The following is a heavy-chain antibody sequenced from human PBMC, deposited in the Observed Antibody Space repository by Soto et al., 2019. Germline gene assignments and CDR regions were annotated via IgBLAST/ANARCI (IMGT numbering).Heavy chain of an antibody. CDR3: AKGGLVPAAKNYYYYGMDV. CDR2: ISWNSGSI. J-gene: IGHJ6*02. D-gene: IGHD2-2*01. V-gene: IGHV3-9*01. CDR1: GFTFDDYA. Sequence: PGGSLRLSCAASGFTFDDYAMHWVRQAPGKGLEWVSGISWNSGSIGYADSVKGRFTISRDNAKNSLYLQMNSLRAEDTALYYCAKGGLVPAAKNYYYYGMDVWGQGTTVTVSS.